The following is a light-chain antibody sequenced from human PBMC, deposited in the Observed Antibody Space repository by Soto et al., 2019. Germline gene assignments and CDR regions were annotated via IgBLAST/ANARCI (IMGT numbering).Light chain of an antibody. CDR1: QSISSW. Sequence: DIQMTQSPSTLSASVGDRVTITCRASQSISSWLAWYQQKPGKAPKLLIYDASSLESGVPSRFSGSGSGTEFTLTISSLQPDDCATYYCQQYNSYLFGFGPGTKVDIK. V-gene: IGKV1-5*01. CDR2: DAS. CDR3: QQYNSYLFG. J-gene: IGKJ3*01.